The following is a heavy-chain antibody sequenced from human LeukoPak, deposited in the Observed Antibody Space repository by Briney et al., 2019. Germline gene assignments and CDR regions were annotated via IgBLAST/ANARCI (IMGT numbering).Heavy chain of an antibody. Sequence: GGSLRLSCAASGFTFTKYWMTWIRQAPGKGLEWVSYISSSSSYTNYADSVKGRFTISRDNAKNSLYLQMNSLRAEDTAVYYCARLGLPFGDGGAFDIWGQGTMVTVSS. CDR1: GFTFTKYW. CDR3: ARLGLPFGDGGAFDI. D-gene: IGHD3-10*01. CDR2: ISSSSSYT. V-gene: IGHV3-11*03. J-gene: IGHJ3*02.